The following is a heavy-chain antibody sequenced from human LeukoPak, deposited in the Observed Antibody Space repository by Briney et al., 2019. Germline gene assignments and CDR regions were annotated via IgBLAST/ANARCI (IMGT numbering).Heavy chain of an antibody. CDR2: INPSGGST. CDR3: ARNDYGGHDAFDI. CDR1: GDTFTSYY. Sequence: ASVKVSCKASGDTFTSYYMDWVRQAPGQGLEWMGIINPSGGSTSYAQKFQGRVTMTRDTSTSTVYMELSSLRSEDTAVYYCARNDYGGHDAFDIWGQGTVVIVSS. J-gene: IGHJ3*02. D-gene: IGHD4-17*01. V-gene: IGHV1-46*01.